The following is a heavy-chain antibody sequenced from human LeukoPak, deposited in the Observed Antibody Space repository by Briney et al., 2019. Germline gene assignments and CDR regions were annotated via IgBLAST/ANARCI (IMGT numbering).Heavy chain of an antibody. CDR3: AGGVAAAGPRYFDY. V-gene: IGHV4-59*08. D-gene: IGHD6-13*01. J-gene: IGHJ4*02. CDR1: GGSISSYY. CDR2: IYYSGST. Sequence: SETLSLTCTVSGGSISSYYWSWIRQPPGKGLEWIGYIYYSGSTNYNPSLKSRVTISVDTSKNQFSLKLSSVTAADTAVYYCAGGVAAAGPRYFDYWGQGTLVTVSS.